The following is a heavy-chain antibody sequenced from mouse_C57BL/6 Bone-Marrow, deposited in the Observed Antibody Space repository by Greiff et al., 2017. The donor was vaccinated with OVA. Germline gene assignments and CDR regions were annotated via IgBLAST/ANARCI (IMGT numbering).Heavy chain of an antibody. CDR3: AKKGLRRDY. D-gene: IGHD1-1*01. CDR1: GYSLTSYG. Sequence: VKLVESGPGLVQPSQCLSISCTVSGYSLTSYGVHWVRQSPGKGLEWLGVICRGGSADYNAAFMSRLSITKDNSKSQVFFKMNSLQADDTAIYYCAKKGLRRDYWGQGTSVTVSS. J-gene: IGHJ4*01. V-gene: IGHV2-5*01. CDR2: ICRGGSA.